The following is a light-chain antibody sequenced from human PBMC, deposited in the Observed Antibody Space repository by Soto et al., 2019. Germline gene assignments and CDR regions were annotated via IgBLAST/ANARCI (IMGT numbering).Light chain of an antibody. CDR2: NNN. CDR3: AAWDGSLIGRV. CDR1: SSNIGSNT. V-gene: IGLV1-44*01. Sequence: QSVLTQPPSASGTPGQRVSISCSGSSSNIGSNTVNWYQHLPGTAPKLLIYNNNQRPSGVPDRFSGSQSGTSASLAISGLQSEDEADYYCAAWDGSLIGRVFGAGTKVTVL. J-gene: IGLJ1*01.